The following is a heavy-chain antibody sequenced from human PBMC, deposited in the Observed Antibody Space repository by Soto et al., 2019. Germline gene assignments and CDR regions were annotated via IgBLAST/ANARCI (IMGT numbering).Heavy chain of an antibody. V-gene: IGHV3-15*01. CDR3: TTPIVVVVAATETYFQH. CDR2: IKSKTDGGTT. CDR1: GFTFSNAW. Sequence: EVQLVESGGGLVKPGGSLRLSCAASGFTFSNAWMSWVRQAPGKGLEWVGRIKSKTDGGTTDYAAPVKGRFTISRDDSNNTLYLQMNSLKTEDAAVYYCTTPIVVVVAATETYFQHWGQGTLVTVSS. J-gene: IGHJ1*01. D-gene: IGHD2-15*01.